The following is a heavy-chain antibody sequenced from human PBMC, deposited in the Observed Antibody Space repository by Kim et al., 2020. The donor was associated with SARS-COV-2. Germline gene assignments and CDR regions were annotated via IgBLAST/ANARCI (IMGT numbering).Heavy chain of an antibody. V-gene: IGHV4-59*08. Sequence: SETLSLTCTVSGGSISSYYWSWIRQPPGKGLEWIGYIYYNGNTNYNHSLKSRITISVDTSNNQFSLKLSSVTAADTDIYYCARSLGRGFAYWGQGTLVT. CDR2: IYYNGNT. CDR3: ARSLGRGFAY. D-gene: IGHD3-10*01. CDR1: GGSISSYY. J-gene: IGHJ4*02.